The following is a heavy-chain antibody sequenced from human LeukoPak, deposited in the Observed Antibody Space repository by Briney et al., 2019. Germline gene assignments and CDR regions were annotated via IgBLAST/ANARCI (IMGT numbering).Heavy chain of an antibody. V-gene: IGHV1-18*01. J-gene: IGHJ6*03. CDR1: GYSINRFG. D-gene: IGHD2-15*01. Sequence: ASVRISCKASGYSINRFGVTWVRQAPGQGLEWIGWISSDNGIPRYADKFPGRVTLTTDTSKTTTYMELRSLTSDDSAVYFCANVAKGRFFFYYMDVWGKASSVTVSS. CDR3: ANVAKGRFFFYYMDV. CDR2: ISSDNGIP.